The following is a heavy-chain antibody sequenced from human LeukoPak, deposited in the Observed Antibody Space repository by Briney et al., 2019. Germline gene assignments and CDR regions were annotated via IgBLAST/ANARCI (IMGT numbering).Heavy chain of an antibody. D-gene: IGHD3-22*01. V-gene: IGHV4-39*07. CDR1: GGSISSSSYY. CDR2: IYYSGST. CDR3: ARGGYDSSGYYYYYYYYMDV. Sequence: SETLSLTCTVSGGSISSSSYYWGWIRQPPGKGLEWIGSIYYSGSTNYNPSLKSRVTISVDTSKNQFSLKLSSVTAADTAVYYCARGGYDSSGYYYYYYYYMDVWGKGTTVTVSS. J-gene: IGHJ6*03.